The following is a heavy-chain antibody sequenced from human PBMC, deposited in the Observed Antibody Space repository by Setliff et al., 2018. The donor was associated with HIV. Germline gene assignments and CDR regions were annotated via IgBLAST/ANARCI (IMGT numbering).Heavy chain of an antibody. CDR1: GGSISSSSYY. CDR3: ARALGIGGWYFDL. CDR2: IYYSGST. D-gene: IGHD7-27*01. V-gene: IGHV4-39*01. Sequence: SETLSLTCTVSGGSISSSSYYWGWIRQPPGKGLEWIGSIYYSGSTYYNPSLKSRVTISVDTSKNQFSLKLSSVTAADTAVYYCARALGIGGWYFDLWGRGTLVTVSS. J-gene: IGHJ2*01.